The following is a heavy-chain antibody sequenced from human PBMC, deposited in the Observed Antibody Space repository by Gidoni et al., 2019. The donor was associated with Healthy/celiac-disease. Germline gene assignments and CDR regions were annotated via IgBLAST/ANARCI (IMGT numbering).Heavy chain of an antibody. D-gene: IGHD3-10*01. J-gene: IGHJ5*02. CDR2: INPNSGGT. Sequence: QVQLVQSGAEVKKPGASVKVSCKASGYTFTGYYMHWVRQAPGQGLEWMGRINPNSGGTNYAQKFQGRVTMTRDTSISTAYMELSRLRSDDTAVYYCARDRKNLDYGSGSYYNVFDPWGQGTLVTVSS. CDR3: ARDRKNLDYGSGSYYNVFDP. V-gene: IGHV1-2*06. CDR1: GYTFTGYY.